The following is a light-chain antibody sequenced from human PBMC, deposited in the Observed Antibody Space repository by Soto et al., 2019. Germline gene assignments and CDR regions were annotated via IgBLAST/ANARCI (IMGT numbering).Light chain of an antibody. J-gene: IGLJ3*02. CDR2: EVT. V-gene: IGLV2-8*01. CDR3: CSYGGSNNWV. Sequence: QSALTQPPSASGPPGQAVAISCTGTSSDVGGYNYVSWYQHHPDKAPKLVIYEVTKRPSGVPDRFSGSKSGNTASLTVSGLQADDEADYYCCSYGGSNNWVFGGGTQLTVL. CDR1: SSDVGGYNY.